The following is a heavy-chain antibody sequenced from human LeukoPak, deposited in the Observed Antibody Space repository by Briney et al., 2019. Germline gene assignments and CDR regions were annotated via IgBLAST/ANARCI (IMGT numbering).Heavy chain of an antibody. CDR2: IYHSGST. CDR3: ARGRIRRGHIVGTSVSGLFDY. J-gene: IGHJ4*02. D-gene: IGHD2-15*01. V-gene: IGHV4-30-2*01. CDR1: GGSISSGGYY. Sequence: KPSQTLSLTCTVSGGSISSGGYYWSWIRQPPGKGLEWIGYIYHSGSTYYNPSLKSRVTISVDRSKNQFSLKLSSVTAADTAVYYCARGRIRRGHIVGTSVSGLFDYWGQGTLVTVSS.